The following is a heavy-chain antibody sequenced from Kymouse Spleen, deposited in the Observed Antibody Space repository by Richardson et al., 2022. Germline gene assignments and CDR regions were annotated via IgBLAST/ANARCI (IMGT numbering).Heavy chain of an antibody. CDR1: GFTFSSYG. D-gene: IGHD3-9*01. V-gene: IGHV3-30*18. J-gene: IGHJ4*02. CDR3: AKEPYYDILTGYYRPFDY. Sequence: QVQLVESGGGVVQPGRSLRLSCAASGFTFSSYGMHWVRQAPGKGLEWVAVISYDGSNKYYADSVKGRFTISRDNSKNTLYLQMNSLRAEDTAVYYCAKEPYYDILTGYYRPFDYWGQGTLVTVSS. CDR2: ISYDGSNK.